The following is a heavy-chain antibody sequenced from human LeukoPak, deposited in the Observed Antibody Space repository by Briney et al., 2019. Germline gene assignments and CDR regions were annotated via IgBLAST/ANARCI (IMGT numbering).Heavy chain of an antibody. Sequence: SVKVSCKASGGTFSSCAISWVRQAPGQGLEWMGRIIPILGIANYAQKFQGRVTITADKSTSTAYMELSSLRSEDTAVYYCARDFSWTGDYYYYGMDVWGQGTTVSVAS. J-gene: IGHJ6*02. CDR2: IIPILGIA. D-gene: IGHD3/OR15-3a*01. CDR1: GGTFSSCA. V-gene: IGHV1-69*04. CDR3: ARDFSWTGDYYYYGMDV.